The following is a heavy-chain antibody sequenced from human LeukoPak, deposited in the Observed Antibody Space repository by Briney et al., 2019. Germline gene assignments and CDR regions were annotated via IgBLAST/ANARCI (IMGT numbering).Heavy chain of an antibody. CDR1: GFTSFRDHR. V-gene: IGHV3-7*01. CDR2: ILFDGSEI. CDR3: VTRNNFEY. J-gene: IGHJ4*02. Sequence: PGGFLRLSCSLLGFTSFRDHRMDWDRQAPGKGPEWVSNILFDGSEIGYGDSVEGRFIISRDNSKNSLYLQMNSLRAEDTAVYYCVTRNNFEYWGQGTLVTVSS.